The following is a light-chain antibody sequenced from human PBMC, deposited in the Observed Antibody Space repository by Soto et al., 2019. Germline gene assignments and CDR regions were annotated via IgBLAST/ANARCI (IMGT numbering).Light chain of an antibody. CDR2: AAS. CDR1: QDIAIY. V-gene: IGKV1-9*01. Sequence: IQLTQSPSSLSASVGDRVTITCRASQDIAIYLAWYQQKPGEAPKLLIYAASTLYGGVPSRFSGSGSVTDFALTITGLQAEDFATYYGQQVRKYPSTFRGGIKVEIK. CDR3: QQVRKYPST. J-gene: IGKJ4*01.